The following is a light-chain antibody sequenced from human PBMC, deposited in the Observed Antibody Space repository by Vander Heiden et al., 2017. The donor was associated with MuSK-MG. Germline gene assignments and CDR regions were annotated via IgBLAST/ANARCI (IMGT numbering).Light chain of an antibody. V-gene: IGKV1-39*01. Sequence: DIQMTQSPSSLSAPVGDRVTITCRASQSISTYLNWYQHQPGKAPKLLIYGASSLQSGVPARFSGSGSGTDFTLTISSLQPGDFATYYCQQTVRSLYAFGQGTKLETK. CDR2: GAS. CDR1: QSISTY. J-gene: IGKJ2*01. CDR3: QQTVRSLYA.